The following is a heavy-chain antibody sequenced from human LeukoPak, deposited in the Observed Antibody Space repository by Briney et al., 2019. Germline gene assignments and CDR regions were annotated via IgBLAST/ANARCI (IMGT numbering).Heavy chain of an antibody. D-gene: IGHD1-26*01. CDR1: GFTFSSYW. CDR3: ARVGIRELLPYFDY. CDR2: IKQDGSEK. V-gene: IGHV3-7*01. Sequence: GGSLGLSCAASGFTFSSYWMSWVRQAPGKGLEWVANIKQDGSEKYYVDSVKGRFTISRDNAKNSLYLQMNSLRAEDTAVYYCARVGIRELLPYFDYWGQGTLVTVSS. J-gene: IGHJ4*02.